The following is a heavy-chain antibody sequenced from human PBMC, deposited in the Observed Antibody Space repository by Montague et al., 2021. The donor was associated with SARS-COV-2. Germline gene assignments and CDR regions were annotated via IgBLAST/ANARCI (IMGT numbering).Heavy chain of an antibody. CDR3: ARDQYAYCGGDCYSTGQDAFDI. J-gene: IGHJ3*02. V-gene: IGHV3-33*01. CDR2: IWYDGSNK. CDR1: GFTFSSYG. D-gene: IGHD2-21*02. Sequence: SLRLSCAASGFTFSSYGMHWVRQAPGKGLEWVAVIWYDGSNKYYADSXXGRFTISRDNSKNTLYLQMNSLRAEDTAVYYCARDQYAYCGGDCYSTGQDAFDIWGQGTMVTVSS.